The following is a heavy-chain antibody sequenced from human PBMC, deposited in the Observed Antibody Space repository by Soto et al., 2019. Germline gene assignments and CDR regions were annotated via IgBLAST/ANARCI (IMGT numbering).Heavy chain of an antibody. CDR2: ISGSGGST. Sequence: GWSLRLSCAASGFTFSSYAMSWVRQAPGKGLEWVSAISGSGGSTYYADSVKGRFTISRDNSKNTLYLQMNSLRAEDTAVYYCAKDLSPSGFPVVVPADSWYWGQGTLVTVSS. J-gene: IGHJ4*02. V-gene: IGHV3-23*01. CDR1: GFTFSSYA. CDR3: AKDLSPSGFPVVVPADSWY. D-gene: IGHD2-2*01.